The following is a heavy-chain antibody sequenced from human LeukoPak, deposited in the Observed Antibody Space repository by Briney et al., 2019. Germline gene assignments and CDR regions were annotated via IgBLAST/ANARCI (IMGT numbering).Heavy chain of an antibody. CDR3: ARTKRGYSYGLVDY. J-gene: IGHJ4*02. Sequence: PGGSLRLSCAASGFTFSNAWMSWVRQPPGKGLEWIGSIYYSGSTYYNPSLKSRVTISVDTSKNQFSLKLSSVTAADTAVYYCARTKRGYSYGLVDYWGQGTLVTVSS. CDR2: IYYSGST. D-gene: IGHD5-18*01. CDR1: GFTFSNAW. V-gene: IGHV4-38-2*01.